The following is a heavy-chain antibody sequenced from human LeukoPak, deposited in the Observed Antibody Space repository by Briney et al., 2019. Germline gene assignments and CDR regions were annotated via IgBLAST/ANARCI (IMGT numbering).Heavy chain of an antibody. CDR1: GGSISSHY. Sequence: PSETLSLTCTVSGGSISSHYWSWIRQPPGKGLEWIGYIYCSGSTNYNPSLKSRVTISVDTSKNQFSLKLSSVTAADTAVYYCARVSCGGDCYSYFFDYWGQGTLVTVSS. CDR2: IYCSGST. CDR3: ARVSCGGDCYSYFFDY. D-gene: IGHD2-21*02. V-gene: IGHV4-59*11. J-gene: IGHJ4*02.